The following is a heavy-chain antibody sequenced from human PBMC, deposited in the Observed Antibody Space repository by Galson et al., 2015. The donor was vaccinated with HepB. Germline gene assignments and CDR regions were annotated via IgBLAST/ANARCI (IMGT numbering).Heavy chain of an antibody. CDR1: GYTFTSSD. V-gene: IGHV1-8*01. D-gene: IGHD3-10*01. Sequence: SVKVSCKASGYTFTSSDINWVRQATGQGLEWMGWMNPNSGNTGYAQKFQGRVTMTRNTSIRTAYMELSSLRSEDTAVYYCARNGFTYYYGSGSQALGYWGQGTLVTVSS. CDR3: ARNGFTYYYGSGSQALGY. CDR2: MNPNSGNT. J-gene: IGHJ4*02.